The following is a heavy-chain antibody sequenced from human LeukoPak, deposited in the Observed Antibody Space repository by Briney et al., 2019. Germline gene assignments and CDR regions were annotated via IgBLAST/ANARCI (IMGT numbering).Heavy chain of an antibody. V-gene: IGHV3-11*04. Sequence: GGSLRLSCAASGFTFSDYYMSWIRQAPGKGLEWISYISNSGSTIYYADSVKGRFTISRDNAKNSLYLQMNSLRAEDTAVYYCASSVSPIWFGGSMNMGDYWGQGTLVTVSS. CDR3: ASSVSPIWFGGSMNMGDY. CDR2: ISNSGSTI. CDR1: GFTFSDYY. J-gene: IGHJ4*02. D-gene: IGHD3-10*01.